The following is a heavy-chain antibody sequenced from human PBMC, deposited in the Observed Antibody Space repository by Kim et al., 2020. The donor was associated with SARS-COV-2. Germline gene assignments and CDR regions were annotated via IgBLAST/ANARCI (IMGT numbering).Heavy chain of an antibody. CDR3: ASLRSDY. J-gene: IGHJ4*02. V-gene: IGHV3-53*01. CDR2: SGGST. Sequence: SGGSTYYADAVKGRFTIARDNYKNTLYLQMKSLRAEDTAVYYCASLRSDYWGQGTLVTVSS. D-gene: IGHD3-16*01.